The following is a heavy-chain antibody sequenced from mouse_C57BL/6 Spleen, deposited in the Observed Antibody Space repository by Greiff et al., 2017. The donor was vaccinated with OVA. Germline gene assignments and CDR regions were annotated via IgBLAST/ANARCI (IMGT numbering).Heavy chain of an antibody. Sequence: QVQLQQPGAELVMPGASVKLSCKASGYTFTSYWMHWVKQRPGQGLEWIGEIDPSDSYTNYNQKFQGKSTLTVDQSSSTAYMQLSSLTSEDSAVYYCARNYGYEYWGQGTTLTVSS. CDR2: IDPSDSYT. CDR1: GYTFTSYW. V-gene: IGHV1-69*01. D-gene: IGHD2-2*01. CDR3: ARNYGYEY. J-gene: IGHJ2*01.